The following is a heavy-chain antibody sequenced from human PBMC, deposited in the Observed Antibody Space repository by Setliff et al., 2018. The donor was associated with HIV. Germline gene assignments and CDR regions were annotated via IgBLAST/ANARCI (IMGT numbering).Heavy chain of an antibody. CDR2: ITNTGSST. CDR3: MYGGRTATTH. D-gene: IGHD4-17*01. J-gene: IGHJ4*02. Sequence: GGSLRLSCAASGFTFSTYAMNWVRQTSGKGLEWISHITNTGSSTNYADSVKGRFTISRDNAKYSLYLQMNTLRVEDTAVYYCMYGGRTATTHWGQGTLVTVSS. V-gene: IGHV3-48*04. CDR1: GFTFSTYA.